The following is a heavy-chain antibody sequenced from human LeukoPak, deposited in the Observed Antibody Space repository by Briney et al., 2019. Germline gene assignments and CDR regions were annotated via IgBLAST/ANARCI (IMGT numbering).Heavy chain of an antibody. CDR2: IYYSGST. V-gene: IGHV4-30-4*08. Sequence: LRLSCAASGFTVSSNCMSWVRQAPGKGLEWIGYIYYSGSTYYNPSLKSRVTISVDTSKNQFSLKLSSVTAADTAVYYCANGGSTSSHAFDIWGQGTMVTVSS. CDR3: ANGGSTSSHAFDI. J-gene: IGHJ3*02. CDR1: GFTVSSNC. D-gene: IGHD2-2*01.